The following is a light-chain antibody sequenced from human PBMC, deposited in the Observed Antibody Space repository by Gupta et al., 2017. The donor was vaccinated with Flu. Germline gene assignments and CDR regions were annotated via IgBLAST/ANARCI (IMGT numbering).Light chain of an antibody. V-gene: IGLV1-51*01. J-gene: IGLJ3*02. CDR1: SSNIGPNL. CDR2: DND. CDR3: GTWDNSLGYSRV. Sequence: QSVLTPPPSVSAAPGQKVTISGSGSSSNIGPNLVSWYQQVPGTAPKLLIYDNDKRSSGIPDRFSGSKSGTSATLGITGLQTGDEADYYCGTWDNSLGYSRVFGGGTNVIVL.